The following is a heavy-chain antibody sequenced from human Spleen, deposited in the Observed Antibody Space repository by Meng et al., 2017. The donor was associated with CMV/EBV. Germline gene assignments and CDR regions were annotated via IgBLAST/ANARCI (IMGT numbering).Heavy chain of an antibody. J-gene: IGHJ4*02. CDR2: ISGRGTTI. V-gene: IGHV3-11*01. D-gene: IGHD3-3*01. Sequence: SLKISCAASGFTFSDCYMSWIRQAPGKGLEWVSYISGRGTTIYYADSVQGRFTISRDNTKNSLYLQMNSLRAEDTAMYYCVRDESRSGKVYDYWGQGTLVTVSS. CDR1: GFTFSDCY. CDR3: VRDESRSGKVYDY.